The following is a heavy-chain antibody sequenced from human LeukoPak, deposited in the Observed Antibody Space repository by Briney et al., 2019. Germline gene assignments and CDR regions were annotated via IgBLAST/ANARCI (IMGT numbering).Heavy chain of an antibody. D-gene: IGHD3-3*01. CDR3: ARKGSAYYDFWSGFSPFDY. Sequence: ASVKVSCKASGYTFTGYYMHWVRQAPGQGIEWMGWINPNSGGTNYAQKFQGRVTINRDTSISTAYMELSRLRSDDTAVYYCARKGSAYYDFWSGFSPFDYWGQGTLVTVSS. J-gene: IGHJ4*02. CDR1: GYTFTGYY. CDR2: INPNSGGT. V-gene: IGHV1-2*02.